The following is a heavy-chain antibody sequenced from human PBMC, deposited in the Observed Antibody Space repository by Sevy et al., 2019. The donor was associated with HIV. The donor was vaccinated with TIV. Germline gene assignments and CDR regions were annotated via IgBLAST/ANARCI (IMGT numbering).Heavy chain of an antibody. CDR3: TTMMRLYGDPNFWYFDL. D-gene: IGHD4-17*01. Sequence: GGSLRLSCAASGFTFSNVWTSWVRQASGKGLEWVGRIQSKSECGTTDRAAPVKGRFSISRDESSDTLYLQMNSLKTEDTAVYYCTTMMRLYGDPNFWYFDLWGRGTLVTVSS. V-gene: IGHV3-15*01. CDR1: GFTFSNVW. J-gene: IGHJ2*01. CDR2: IQSKSECGTT.